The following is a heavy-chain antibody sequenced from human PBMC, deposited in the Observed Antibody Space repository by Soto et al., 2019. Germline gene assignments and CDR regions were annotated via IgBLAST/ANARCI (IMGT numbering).Heavy chain of an antibody. CDR3: ARDVALAAPGGFDP. Sequence: QVQLQQWGAGLLKPSETLSLTCAVYGGSFSGYYWSWIRQPPGKGLEWIGEINHSGSTNYNPSLKSRVTISVDTSKNQFSLKLSSVTAADTAVYYGARDVALAAPGGFDPWGQGTLVTVSS. D-gene: IGHD6-19*01. V-gene: IGHV4-34*01. J-gene: IGHJ5*02. CDR2: INHSGST. CDR1: GGSFSGYY.